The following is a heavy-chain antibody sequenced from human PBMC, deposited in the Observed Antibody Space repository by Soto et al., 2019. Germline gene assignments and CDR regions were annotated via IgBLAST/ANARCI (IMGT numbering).Heavy chain of an antibody. CDR3: ARDLAADSSSWYVNDAFDI. CDR2: INPSGGST. V-gene: IGHV1-46*01. Sequence: ASVKVSCKASGYTFTSYYMHWVRQAPGQGLEWMGIINPSGGSTSYAQKFQGRVTMTRDTSTSTVYMELNSLRSEDTAVYYCARDLAADSSSWYVNDAFDIWGQGTMVTVS. D-gene: IGHD6-13*01. J-gene: IGHJ3*02. CDR1: GYTFTSYY.